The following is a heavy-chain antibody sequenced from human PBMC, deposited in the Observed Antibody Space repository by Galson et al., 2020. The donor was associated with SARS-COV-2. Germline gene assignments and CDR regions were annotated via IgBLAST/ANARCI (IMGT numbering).Heavy chain of an antibody. Sequence: SVKVSCKASGGTFNDYAYTWVRQAPGQGLECVGRIIPLLDTANYAQKFQDRVTITADTSTNTAFMELSSLKSEDTAVYFCSATREHYWGQGSREDYWGQGTLVTVSS. CDR3: SATREHYWGQGSREDY. CDR1: GGTFNDYA. J-gene: IGHJ4*02. D-gene: IGHD3-10*01. V-gene: IGHV1-69*04. CDR2: IIPLLDTA.